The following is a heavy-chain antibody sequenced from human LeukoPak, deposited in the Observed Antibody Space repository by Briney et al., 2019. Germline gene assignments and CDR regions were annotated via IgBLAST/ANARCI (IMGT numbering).Heavy chain of an antibody. V-gene: IGHV3-30*03. J-gene: IGHJ4*02. Sequence: GGSLRLSCAASGFMFSSYGMDWVRQAPGKGLEWVALISYDGINKYYADSVKGRFTISRDNSKNTLYLQMNSLRAEDTAVYYCARQQWLAQAFDYWGQGTLVTVSS. CDR1: GFMFSSYG. D-gene: IGHD6-19*01. CDR3: ARQQWLAQAFDY. CDR2: ISYDGINK.